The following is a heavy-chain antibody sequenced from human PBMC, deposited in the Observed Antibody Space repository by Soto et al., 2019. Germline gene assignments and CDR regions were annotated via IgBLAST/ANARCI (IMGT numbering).Heavy chain of an antibody. V-gene: IGHV3-23*01. J-gene: IGHJ4*02. CDR1: GFTFSSYA. CDR2: MSGAGRSS. CDR3: AKGPIFGVENIYDY. D-gene: IGHD3-3*01. Sequence: DVQLLESGGDLVQPGGSLRLSCADSGFTFSSYAMSWVRQAPGKGLEWVSSMSGAGRSSYDADSVKGRFTISRDNSKNTLYLQMNNLRAEDTALYYCAKGPIFGVENIYDYWGQGTLVTVSS.